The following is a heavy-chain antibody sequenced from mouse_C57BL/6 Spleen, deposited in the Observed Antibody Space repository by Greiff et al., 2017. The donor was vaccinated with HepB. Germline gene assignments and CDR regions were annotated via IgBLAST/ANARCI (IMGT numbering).Heavy chain of an antibody. CDR2: IHPNSGST. V-gene: IGHV1-64*01. Sequence: QVQLQQPGAELVKPGASVKLSCKASGYTFTSYWMHWVKQRPGQGLEWIGMIHPNSGSTNYNEKFKSKATLTVDKSSSTAYMQLSSLTSEDSAVYYCARGDYGSSYDYYAMDYWGQGTSVTVSS. D-gene: IGHD1-1*01. CDR3: ARGDYGSSYDYYAMDY. CDR1: GYTFTSYW. J-gene: IGHJ4*01.